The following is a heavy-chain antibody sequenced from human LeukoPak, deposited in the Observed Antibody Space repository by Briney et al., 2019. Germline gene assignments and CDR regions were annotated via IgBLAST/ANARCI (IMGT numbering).Heavy chain of an antibody. CDR3: ARGSGEDWFDP. V-gene: IGHV1-69*05. CDR1: GGTFSSYA. Sequence: GSSVKVSCKASGGTFSSYAISWVRQAPGQGLEWMGGIIPIFGTANYAQKFQGRVTITTDESSRTVYITLTSLIYEDTAIYYCARGSGEDWFDPWGQGTLVTVSS. J-gene: IGHJ5*02. CDR2: IIPIFGTA.